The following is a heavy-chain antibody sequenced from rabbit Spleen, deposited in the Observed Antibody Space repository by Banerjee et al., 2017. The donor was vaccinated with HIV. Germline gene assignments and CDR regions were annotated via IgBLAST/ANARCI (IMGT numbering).Heavy chain of an antibody. J-gene: IGHJ4*01. CDR1: GFSFSSSYY. D-gene: IGHD2-1*01. Sequence: QEQLEESAGGLVQPGGSLKLSCKASGFSFSSSYYMCWVRQAPGKGLECIACIYADSSGSTYYASWAKGRFTISKTSSTTVTLEMTSLTAADTATYFCARGSAAMTMVITGYYLGLWGPGTLVTVS. V-gene: IGHV1S45*01. CDR2: IYADSSGST. CDR3: ARGSAAMTMVITGYYLGL.